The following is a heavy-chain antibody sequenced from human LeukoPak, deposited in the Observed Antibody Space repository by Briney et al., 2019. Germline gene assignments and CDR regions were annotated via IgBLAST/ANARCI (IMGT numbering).Heavy chain of an antibody. CDR1: GGSITDYY. V-gene: IGHV4-34*01. J-gene: IGHJ6*03. CDR2: INHSGST. D-gene: IGHD3-10*01. CDR3: ARVGDLFGAHRVRGLPPDYYYMDV. Sequence: PSETLSLTCALSGGSITDYYYNWVRQPPGKGLEWIGEINHSGSTTYNPSLKSRVIIAVDTSKNQFSLKLTSVTAADTAVYYCARVGDLFGAHRVRGLPPDYYYMDVWGKGTAVTVSS.